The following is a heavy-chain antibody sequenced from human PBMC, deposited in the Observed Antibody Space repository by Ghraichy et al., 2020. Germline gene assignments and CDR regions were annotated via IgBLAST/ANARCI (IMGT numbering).Heavy chain of an antibody. CDR2: MFHSGST. D-gene: IGHD2-21*02. V-gene: IGHV4-38-2*01. CDR3: ASTYCGGDCSFDY. CDR1: GYSMSSGYY. J-gene: IGHJ4*02. Sequence: GSLRLSCAVSGYSMSSGYYWGWIRQPPGKGLEWIGSMFHSGSTFYNPSLKSRVTISLDTSKNQLSLKLNSVTAADTAVYYCASTYCGGDCSFDYWGQGTLVTVSS.